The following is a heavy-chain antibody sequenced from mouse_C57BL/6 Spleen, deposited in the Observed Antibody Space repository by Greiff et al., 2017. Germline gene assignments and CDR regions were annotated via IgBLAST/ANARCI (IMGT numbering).Heavy chain of an antibody. CDR3: ARHGSSYSYARDY. Sequence: QVQLQQPGAELVRPGSSVKLSCKASGYTFTSYWMDWVKQRPGQGLEWIGNIYPSDSETHYNQKFKDKATLTVDKSSSTAYMQLSSLTSEDSAVYYCARHGSSYSYARDYWGQGTSVTVSS. V-gene: IGHV1-61*01. CDR1: GYTFTSYW. CDR2: IYPSDSET. J-gene: IGHJ4*01. D-gene: IGHD1-1*01.